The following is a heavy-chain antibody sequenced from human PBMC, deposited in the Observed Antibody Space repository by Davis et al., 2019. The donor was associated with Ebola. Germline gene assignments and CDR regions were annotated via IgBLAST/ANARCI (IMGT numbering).Heavy chain of an antibody. V-gene: IGHV3-72*01. CDR3: AGGDSGWDASDI. Sequence: GESLKISCAVSGFPFSAYYMDWVRLTPGKGLEWVGLSRNIDSRYSTEYAASVRGRFTISRDDSKESLYLQMNSLRTEDTAVYYCAGGDSGWDASDIWGRGTMVTVSS. CDR2: SRNIDSRYST. D-gene: IGHD6-19*01. J-gene: IGHJ3*02. CDR1: GFPFSAYY.